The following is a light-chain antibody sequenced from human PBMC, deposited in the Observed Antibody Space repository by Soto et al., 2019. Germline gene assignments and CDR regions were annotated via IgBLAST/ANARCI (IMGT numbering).Light chain of an antibody. CDR3: QQYNNWPPYT. CDR1: QSVSSN. V-gene: IGKV3-15*01. CDR2: GAS. Sequence: EIVMTQSPATLSVSPGERATLSCRASQSVSSNLAWYQQKPGQAPRLLIYGASTRATGIPARFSGSGSGTEFTLTSSSLQSADFAVYYCQQYNNWPPYTFGQGTKLEIK. J-gene: IGKJ2*01.